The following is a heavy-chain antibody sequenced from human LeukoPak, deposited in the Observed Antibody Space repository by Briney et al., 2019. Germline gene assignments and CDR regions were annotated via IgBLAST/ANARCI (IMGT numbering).Heavy chain of an antibody. CDR3: ARMGTIAVADFDY. CDR1: GYSFTTSW. Sequence: GESLKFSCKGSGYSFTTSWIGWVRQMPGEGLEWMGIIYPGDSDTRYSPSFQGQVTISADKSISTAYLQWSSLKASDTAMYYCARMGTIAVADFDYWGQGTLVTVSS. CDR2: IYPGDSDT. D-gene: IGHD6-19*01. V-gene: IGHV5-51*01. J-gene: IGHJ4*02.